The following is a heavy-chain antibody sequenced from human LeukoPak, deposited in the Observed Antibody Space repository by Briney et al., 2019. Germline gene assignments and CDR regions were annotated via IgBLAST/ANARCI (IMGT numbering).Heavy chain of an antibody. Sequence: PGGSLRLSCAASGFTFSIFGMSWVRQAPGKGLEWVSGITNSGDTTYYANSVKGRFTISRDNSRYTLYLHMNSLRAEDTAVYYCAKGTGGFDYWGLGTLVTVSS. CDR3: AKGTGGFDY. CDR1: GFTFSIFG. D-gene: IGHD1-14*01. J-gene: IGHJ4*02. V-gene: IGHV3-23*01. CDR2: ITNSGDTT.